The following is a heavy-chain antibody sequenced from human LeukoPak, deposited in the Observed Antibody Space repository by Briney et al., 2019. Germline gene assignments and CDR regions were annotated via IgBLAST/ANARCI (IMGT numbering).Heavy chain of an antibody. CDR1: GFTFSTYA. J-gene: IGHJ5*02. CDR2: ISGRGGSQ. CDR3: ARGDIYDSSAYLYSS. Sequence: GGSLKLSCGTSGFTFSTYAMTWVRQAPGKGLEWVSGISGRGGSQHYADSVKGRFTISRDNSQNTLFLQMNSLRAEDTAVYYCARGDIYDSSAYLYSSWGQGTLVTVSS. V-gene: IGHV3-23*01. D-gene: IGHD3-22*01.